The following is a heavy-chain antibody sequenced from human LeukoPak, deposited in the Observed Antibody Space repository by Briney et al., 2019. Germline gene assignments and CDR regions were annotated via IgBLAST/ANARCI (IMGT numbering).Heavy chain of an antibody. Sequence: SQTLSLTCAISGDSVSSKSAAWNWIRHSPSRGLEWLGRTYYRSKWYNDYAVSVKSRITINPDTSKNQFSLQLNSVTPEDAAVYYCAREGRSSWPPFDYWGQGTLVTVSS. V-gene: IGHV6-1*01. CDR3: AREGRSSWPPFDY. D-gene: IGHD2-15*01. J-gene: IGHJ4*02. CDR2: TYYRSKWYN. CDR1: GDSVSSKSAA.